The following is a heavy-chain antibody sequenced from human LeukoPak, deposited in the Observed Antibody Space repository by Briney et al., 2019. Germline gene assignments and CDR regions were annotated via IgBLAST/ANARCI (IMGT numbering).Heavy chain of an antibody. V-gene: IGHV3-23*01. D-gene: IGHD2-21*02. J-gene: IGHJ6*02. CDR3: AKVVSCGRDCYNPGYGLDG. Sequence: PGGSLRISCAASRFTCSCSVLSRVRQAPGKGLEWVAAISGSGGRTYYAESVKGRFTISRDNSKNTLSLQMNSLIDEDTATYYCAKVVSCGRDCYNPGYGLDGWGQGTTVTVSS. CDR2: ISGSGGRT. CDR1: RFTCSCSV.